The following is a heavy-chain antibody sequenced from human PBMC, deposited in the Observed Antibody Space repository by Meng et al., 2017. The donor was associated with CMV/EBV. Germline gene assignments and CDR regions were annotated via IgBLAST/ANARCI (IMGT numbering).Heavy chain of an antibody. CDR2: INPSGGST. D-gene: IGHD2-2*01. CDR1: GYTFTSYY. J-gene: IGHJ6*02. CDR3: AREEFCSSTNCSYYYAMDV. Sequence: ASVKVSCKASGYTFTSYYMHWVRQAPGQGLEWMGIINPSGGSTSYAQKFQGRVTMTRDTSASTVYMELSSLKSEDTAVYYCAREEFCSSTNCSYYYAMDVWGQGTTVTVSS. V-gene: IGHV1-46*01.